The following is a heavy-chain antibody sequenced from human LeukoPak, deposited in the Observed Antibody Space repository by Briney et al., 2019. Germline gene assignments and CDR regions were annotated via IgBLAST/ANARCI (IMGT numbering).Heavy chain of an antibody. CDR3: ARDWGGYSGYVYGHFDY. J-gene: IGHJ4*02. V-gene: IGHV1-69*04. CDR1: GGTFSSYT. CDR2: IIPILGIA. D-gene: IGHD5-12*01. Sequence: RASVKVSCKASGGTFSSYTISWVRQAPGQGLEWMGRIIPILGIANYAQKFQGRVTITADKSTSTAYMELSSLRSEDTAVYYCARDWGGYSGYVYGHFDYWGQGTLVTVSS.